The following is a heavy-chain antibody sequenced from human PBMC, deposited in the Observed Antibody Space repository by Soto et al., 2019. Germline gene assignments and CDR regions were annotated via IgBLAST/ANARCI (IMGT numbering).Heavy chain of an antibody. CDR2: IIPILGIA. J-gene: IGHJ4*02. CDR3: TMEYCSSTSCYRDY. CDR1: EGTFSSYT. D-gene: IGHD2-2*02. V-gene: IGHV1-69*02. Sequence: QVQLVQSGAEVKKPGSSVKVSCKASEGTFSSYTISWVRQAPGQGLEWMGRIIPILGIANSAQKFQGRVTITADKSTRTVYMELSSLRSGYRAVYYCTMEYCSSTSCYRDYWCQGALVTVSS.